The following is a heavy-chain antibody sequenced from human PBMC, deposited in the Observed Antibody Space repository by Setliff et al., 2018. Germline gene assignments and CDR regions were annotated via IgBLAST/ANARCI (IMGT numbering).Heavy chain of an antibody. CDR3: ARHFRSSKVQFLEYLTDYYFDS. J-gene: IGHJ4*02. CDR1: GGSFSSSSYY. V-gene: IGHV4-39*01. D-gene: IGHD3-3*01. CDR2: IYHRGST. Sequence: LSLTCAVSGGSFSSSSYYWGWIRQPPGKGLEWIGSIYHRGSTYYNPSLKSRVTISVDTSNNHFSLKLSSVTAADTAVYYCARHFRSSKVQFLEYLTDYYFDSWGQGTLVTVSS.